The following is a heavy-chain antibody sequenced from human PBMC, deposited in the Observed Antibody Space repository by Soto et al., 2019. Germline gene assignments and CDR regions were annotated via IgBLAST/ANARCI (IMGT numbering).Heavy chain of an antibody. CDR2: IWYDGSNK. Sequence: GGSLRLSCAASAFTFSSYGMHWVRQAPGKGLEWVAVIWYDGSNKYYADSVKGRFTISRENSKNTLYLQMNSLRAEDTAVYYCARQGIAVAGKAFDIWGQGTIVTVS. CDR3: ARQGIAVAGKAFDI. D-gene: IGHD6-19*01. V-gene: IGHV3-33*01. CDR1: AFTFSSYG. J-gene: IGHJ3*02.